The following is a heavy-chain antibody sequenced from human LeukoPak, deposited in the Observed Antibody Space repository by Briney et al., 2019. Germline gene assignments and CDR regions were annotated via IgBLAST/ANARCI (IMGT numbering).Heavy chain of an antibody. Sequence: LETLSLTCDVSGRFFRDYYWSWIRQPPGKGLEWIGEINPSGPTNYNPSLKSRITISLDTSKNHFSLKLTSMTAADTAVYYCARGYSVQYCGLGTYRDSWGHGTLVSVST. CDR3: ARGYSVQYCGLGTYRDS. CDR2: INPSGPT. D-gene: IGHD3-10*01. J-gene: IGHJ4*03. V-gene: IGHV4-34*01. CDR1: GRFFRDYY.